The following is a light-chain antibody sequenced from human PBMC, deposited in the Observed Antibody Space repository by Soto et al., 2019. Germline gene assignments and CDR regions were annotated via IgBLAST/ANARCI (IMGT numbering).Light chain of an antibody. CDR3: MQALQPPYT. J-gene: IGKJ2*01. V-gene: IGKV3-20*01. CDR1: QSVTNNY. Sequence: EIVLTQSPGTLSLSPGERATLSCRASQSVTNNYLDWFQQKPGQAPRLLIYDASIRADGIPDRFSGSGSLTDFKLNISRVAAEDVGLYYCMQALQPPYTFGLGTKLEIK. CDR2: DAS.